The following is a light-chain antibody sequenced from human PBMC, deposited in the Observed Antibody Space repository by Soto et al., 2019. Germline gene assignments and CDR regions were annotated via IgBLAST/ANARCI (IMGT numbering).Light chain of an antibody. CDR2: GAS. V-gene: IGKV3-15*01. Sequence: EVVLTQSPATLSVSPGEGVTLSCRASQGIGDTLAWYQQKPGQTPRLLIHGASTRATGIPARFSGSGSGTRFTLTIASLQSEDFAVYYCQQYDNWPRTFGQGTKVDIK. CDR3: QQYDNWPRT. J-gene: IGKJ1*01. CDR1: QGIGDT.